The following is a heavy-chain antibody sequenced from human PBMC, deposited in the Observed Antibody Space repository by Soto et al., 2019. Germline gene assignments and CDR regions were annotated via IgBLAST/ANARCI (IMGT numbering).Heavy chain of an antibody. V-gene: IGHV5-51*01. CDR1: GYTFTNYW. D-gene: IGHD3-16*01. J-gene: IGHJ4*02. Sequence: GESLKISCEGSGYTFTNYWIGWVRQMPGKGLEWMGIIYPGDSDIRYSPSFRGQVTFSADKSTTSAYLQWSSLKASDTAIYFCARRARGNWAFDYWGQGTLVTVSS. CDR2: IYPGDSDI. CDR3: ARRARGNWAFDY.